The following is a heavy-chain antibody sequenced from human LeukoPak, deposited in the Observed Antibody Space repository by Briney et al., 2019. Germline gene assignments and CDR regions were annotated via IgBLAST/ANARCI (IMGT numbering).Heavy chain of an antibody. J-gene: IGHJ4*02. CDR2: ISWNGGST. CDR3: AREGSSSGFFDY. CDR1: GFTFDDYT. D-gene: IGHD6-19*01. Sequence: PGGSLRLSCAASGFTFDDYTFHWVRQAPGKGLEWVSLISWNGGSTFYGDSVRGRFTISRDNSKNSLYLQMNSMRTEDTALYFCAREGSSSGFFDYWGQGTLATVSS. V-gene: IGHV3-43*01.